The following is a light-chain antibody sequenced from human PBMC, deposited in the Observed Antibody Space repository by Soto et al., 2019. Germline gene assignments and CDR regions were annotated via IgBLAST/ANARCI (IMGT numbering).Light chain of an antibody. CDR1: QSVSSS. V-gene: IGKV3-20*01. CDR3: QQYVSSPPT. J-gene: IGKJ1*01. CDR2: GAS. Sequence: EIVLTQSPGPLSLSPGERATLSCRASQSVSSSLAWYQQKPGQAPRLLISGASSRVTGIPDRFSGRGSGTDFTLTISRLEPEDFAVYYCQQYVSSPPTFGQGTKVDIK.